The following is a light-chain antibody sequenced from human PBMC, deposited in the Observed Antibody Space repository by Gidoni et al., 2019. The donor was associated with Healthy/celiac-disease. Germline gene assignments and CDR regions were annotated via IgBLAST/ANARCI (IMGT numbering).Light chain of an antibody. J-gene: IGKJ3*01. CDR3: QQRSNWPSFT. V-gene: IGKV3-11*01. Sequence: EIVLTQSPATLSLSPGDRATLSCRASQSVSSYLAWYQQKPGQAPRLLLYDASNRATGIPARFSGSGSGTDFTLTISSLEPEDFAVYYCQQRSNWPSFTFGPGTKVDIK. CDR1: QSVSSY. CDR2: DAS.